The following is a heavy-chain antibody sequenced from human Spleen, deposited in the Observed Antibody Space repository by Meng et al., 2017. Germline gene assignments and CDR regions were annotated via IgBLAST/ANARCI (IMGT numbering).Heavy chain of an antibody. CDR1: GFTFSSYG. D-gene: IGHD2-2*02. Sequence: GESLKISCAASGFTFSSYGMHWVRQAQGKVLEWVSSISGSGGSTYYADSVKGRFTISRDNSKNTLYLQMNSLRAEDTAVYYCTKGLDCSSTSCYTRTNFFDYWGQGTLVTVSS. J-gene: IGHJ4*02. CDR3: TKGLDCSSTSCYTRTNFFDY. CDR2: ISGSGGST. V-gene: IGHV3-23*01.